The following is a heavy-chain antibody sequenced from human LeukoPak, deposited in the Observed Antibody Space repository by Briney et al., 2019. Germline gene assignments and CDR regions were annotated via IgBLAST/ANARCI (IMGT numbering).Heavy chain of an antibody. V-gene: IGHV3-48*03. CDR3: ASRGSGYYQTLDY. D-gene: IGHD3-22*01. Sequence: GGSLRLSCAASGFTFSRYEMNWVRQAPGKGREWVSDISSSGSTIYYADSVKGRFTISGHNAKNSLYLQMNSLRAEDTAVYYCASRGSGYYQTLDYWGQGTLVTVSS. CDR2: ISSSGSTI. J-gene: IGHJ4*02. CDR1: GFTFSRYE.